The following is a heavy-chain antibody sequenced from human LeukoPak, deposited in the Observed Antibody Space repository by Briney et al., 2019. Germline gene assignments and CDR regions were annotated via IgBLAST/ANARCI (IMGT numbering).Heavy chain of an antibody. V-gene: IGHV1-69*06. J-gene: IGHJ4*02. D-gene: IGHD6-13*01. Sequence: VASVKVSCKASGYTFTSYGISWVRQAPGQGLEWMGGIIPIFGTANYAQKFRGRVTITADKSTRTAYMELSSLRSEDTAVYYCASTWTLEAALYYWGKGTLVTVSS. CDR1: GYTFTSYG. CDR2: IIPIFGTA. CDR3: ASTWTLEAALYY.